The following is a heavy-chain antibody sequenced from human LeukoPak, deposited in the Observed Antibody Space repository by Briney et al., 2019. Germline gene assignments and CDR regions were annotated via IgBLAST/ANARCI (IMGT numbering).Heavy chain of an antibody. CDR1: GFTFSSYG. J-gene: IGHJ6*03. CDR3: VRKALAVAGTPYYYYMDV. Sequence: GGSLRLSCAASGFTFSSYGMHWVRQAPGKGLEWVAFIRYDGSNKYYADSVKGRFTISRDNSKNTLYLQMNSLRAEDTAVYYCVRKALAVAGTPYYYYMDVWGXXTTXTVSS. D-gene: IGHD6-19*01. V-gene: IGHV3-30*02. CDR2: IRYDGSNK.